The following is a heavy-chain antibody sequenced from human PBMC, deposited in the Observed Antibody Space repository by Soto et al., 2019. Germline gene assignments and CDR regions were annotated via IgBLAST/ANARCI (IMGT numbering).Heavy chain of an antibody. V-gene: IGHV3-73*01. D-gene: IGHD3-10*01. J-gene: IGHJ6*02. Sequence: EVQLVESGGGLVQPGGSLKLSCEASGFTFSDSAMHWVRQASGKGLEWVGRMRNKANSYATAYAASVKGRFTISRDDSKNTAYLQMNSLKIEDTAVYYCTRHPETMIGGEGAMDVWGQGTTVTVSS. CDR2: MRNKANSYAT. CDR1: GFTFSDSA. CDR3: TRHPETMIGGEGAMDV.